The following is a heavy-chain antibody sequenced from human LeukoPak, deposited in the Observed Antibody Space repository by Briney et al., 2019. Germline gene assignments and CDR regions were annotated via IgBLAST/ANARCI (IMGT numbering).Heavy chain of an antibody. Sequence: GGSLRLSCAASGFIFSAFAMTWVRQAPGKGLEWVSTIRSTGASTYYADSVKGRFTISRDNSKNTLYLQMNILTAKDTAVYYCAKGALYGSGSYYSAFDIWGQGTMVTVSS. CDR2: IRSTGAST. CDR1: GFIFSAFA. J-gene: IGHJ3*02. V-gene: IGHV3-23*01. CDR3: AKGALYGSGSYYSAFDI. D-gene: IGHD3-10*01.